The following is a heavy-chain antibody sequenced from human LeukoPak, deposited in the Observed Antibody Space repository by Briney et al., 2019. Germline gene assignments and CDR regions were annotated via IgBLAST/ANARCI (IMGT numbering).Heavy chain of an antibody. CDR1: GFTFSSYW. Sequence: GGSLRLSCAASGFTFSSYWMHWVRQAPGKGLVWVSRINSDGSSTSYADSVKGRFAISRDNAMNSLYLQMNSLRVEDTAVYYCARYSSNWGAFDIWGHGTLVIVSS. J-gene: IGHJ3*02. CDR3: ARYSSNWGAFDI. V-gene: IGHV3-74*01. CDR2: INSDGSST. D-gene: IGHD6-13*01.